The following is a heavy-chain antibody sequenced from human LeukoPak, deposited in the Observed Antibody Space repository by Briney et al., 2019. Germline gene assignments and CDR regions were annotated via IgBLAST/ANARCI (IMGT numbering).Heavy chain of an antibody. CDR3: ARDGSGVKGWAY. Sequence: ASVKVACKASGYSFTGYYIHWVRQAPGQGLEWMGWINPNSGGTNYAQKFQGRVTMTRDTSISTTYMELSRLGSDDTAVYYCARDGSGVKGWAYWGQGTLVTVSS. CDR1: GYSFTGYY. CDR2: INPNSGGT. D-gene: IGHD1-26*01. V-gene: IGHV1-2*02. J-gene: IGHJ4*02.